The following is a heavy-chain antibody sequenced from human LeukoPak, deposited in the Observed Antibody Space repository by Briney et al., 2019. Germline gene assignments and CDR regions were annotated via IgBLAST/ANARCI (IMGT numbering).Heavy chain of an antibody. J-gene: IGHJ6*03. CDR1: GGSISSGSYY. CDR3: AKTVIGFGERYYYYIDV. CDR2: IYTSGST. D-gene: IGHD3-10*01. V-gene: IGHV4-61*02. Sequence: PSETLSLTCTVSGGSISSGSYYWSWIRQPAGKGLEWIGRIYTSGSTNYNPSLKSRVTISIDTSKNQFSLRLNSVTAADTAVYYCAKTVIGFGERYYYYIDVWGKGATVTVSS.